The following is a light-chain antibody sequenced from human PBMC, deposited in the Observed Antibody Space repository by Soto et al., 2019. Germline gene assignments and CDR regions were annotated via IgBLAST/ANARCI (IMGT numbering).Light chain of an antibody. CDR1: QTITNY. CDR3: QQSYSSPWT. V-gene: IGKV1-39*01. J-gene: IGKJ1*01. CDR2: AAS. Sequence: DIQMTQSPSSLSASVGDRVTITCRASQTITNYLNWYQQKPGKAPKLLIYAASTLLSGVPSRFTGGGSGTVFTLTIDSLQPEDFATYFCQQSYSSPWTFGQGTKVEI.